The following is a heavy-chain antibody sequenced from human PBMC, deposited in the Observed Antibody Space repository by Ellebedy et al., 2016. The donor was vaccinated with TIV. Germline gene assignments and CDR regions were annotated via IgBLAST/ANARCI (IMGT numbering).Heavy chain of an antibody. CDR2: ISSSSSTI. CDR1: GFTFSSYS. Sequence: GESLKISCAASGFTFSSYSMNWVRQAPGKGLEWVSYISSSSSTIYYADSVKGRFTISRDNAKNSLYLQMNSLRAEDTAVYYCARDEDIVATGSFDYWGQGTLVTVSS. V-gene: IGHV3-48*01. J-gene: IGHJ4*02. D-gene: IGHD5-12*01. CDR3: ARDEDIVATGSFDY.